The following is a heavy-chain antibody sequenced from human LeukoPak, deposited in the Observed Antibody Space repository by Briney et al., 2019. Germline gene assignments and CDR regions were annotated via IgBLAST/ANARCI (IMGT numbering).Heavy chain of an antibody. J-gene: IGHJ4*02. Sequence: GGSLRLSCAASGFTFSSYSMNWVRQAPGKGLEWVSSISSSNSYIYYADSVKGRFTISRDNAKNSLYLQMNSLRAEGTAVYYCARVRGHSSGWYPRPYYFDYWGQGTLVTVSS. CDR3: ARVRGHSSGWYPRPYYFDY. D-gene: IGHD6-19*01. V-gene: IGHV3-21*01. CDR2: ISSSNSYI. CDR1: GFTFSSYS.